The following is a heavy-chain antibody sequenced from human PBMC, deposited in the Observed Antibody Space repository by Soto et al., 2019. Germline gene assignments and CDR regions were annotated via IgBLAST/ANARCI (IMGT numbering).Heavy chain of an antibody. CDR2: IIPIFGTT. D-gene: IGHD1-26*01. CDR1: GGTFSSYA. J-gene: IGHJ6*02. Sequence: QVQLVQSGADVKKPGSSVKVSCKASGGTFSSYAISWVRQAPGQGLEWMGGIIPIFGTTNYARRFQGRVTITADKSTSTAYMELRSLRSEDTAVYYCARGTRSGSHYYYGLDVWGQGTTVTVSS. CDR3: ARGTRSGSHYYYGLDV. V-gene: IGHV1-69*06.